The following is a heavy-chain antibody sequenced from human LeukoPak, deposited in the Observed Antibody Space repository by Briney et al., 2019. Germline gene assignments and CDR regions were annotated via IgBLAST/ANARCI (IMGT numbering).Heavy chain of an antibody. CDR3: ARGLAVAGTEGRDY. CDR2: IIPILGIA. J-gene: IGHJ4*02. Sequence: ASVKVSCKASGGTFTSCAISWVRQAPGQGLEWMGRIIPILGIANYAQKFQGRVTITADKSTSTAYMELSSLRSEDTAVYYCARGLAVAGTEGRDYWGQGTLVTVSS. V-gene: IGHV1-69*04. D-gene: IGHD6-19*01. CDR1: GGTFTSCA.